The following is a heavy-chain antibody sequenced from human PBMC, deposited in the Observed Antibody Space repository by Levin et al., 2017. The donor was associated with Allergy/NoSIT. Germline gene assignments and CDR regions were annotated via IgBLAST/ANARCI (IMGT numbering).Heavy chain of an antibody. CDR1: GYTFTAFY. V-gene: IGHV1-2*02. Sequence: ASVKVSCEASGYTFTAFYMHWVRQAPGQGLEWMGWINANTGDTNYAQNFQGRVTMTRDTSITTAYMDLDRLTSDDTAVYYCTRGGPIAETGRSSDFWGQGTLVTVSS. CDR3: TRGGPIAETGRSSDF. D-gene: IGHD2-15*01. CDR2: INANTGDT. J-gene: IGHJ4*02.